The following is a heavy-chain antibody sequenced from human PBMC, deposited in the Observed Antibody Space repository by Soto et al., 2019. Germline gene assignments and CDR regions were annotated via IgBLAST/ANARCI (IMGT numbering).Heavy chain of an antibody. J-gene: IGHJ1*01. D-gene: IGHD2-15*01. CDR1: GFTFSNAW. Sequence: GGSLRLSCAASGFTFSNAWMSWVRQAPGKGLEWVGRIKSKTDGGTTDYAAPVKGRFTISRDDSKNTLYLQMNSLKTEDTAVYYCTEVVVAAYRAEYFQHWGQGTLVTVSS. CDR2: IKSKTDGGTT. CDR3: TEVVVAAYRAEYFQH. V-gene: IGHV3-15*01.